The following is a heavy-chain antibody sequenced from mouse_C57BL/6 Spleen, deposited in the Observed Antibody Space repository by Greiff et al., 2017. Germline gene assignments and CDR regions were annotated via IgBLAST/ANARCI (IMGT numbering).Heavy chain of an antibody. D-gene: IGHD2-4*01. J-gene: IGHJ2*01. CDR3: ARKGDYDHYFDY. CDR2: IDPSDSET. Sequence: VQLQQPGAELVRPGSSVKLSCKASGYTFTSYWMHWVKQRPIQGLEWIGNIDPSDSETHYNQKFKDKATLTVDKSSSTAYMQLSSLTSEDSAVYYCARKGDYDHYFDYWGQGTTLTVSS. V-gene: IGHV1-52*01. CDR1: GYTFTSYW.